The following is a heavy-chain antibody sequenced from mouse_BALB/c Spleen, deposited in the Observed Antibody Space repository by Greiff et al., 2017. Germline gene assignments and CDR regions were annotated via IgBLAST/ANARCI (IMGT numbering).Heavy chain of an antibody. CDR1: GYTFTDYN. D-gene: IGHD1-1*01. J-gene: IGHJ2*01. CDR2: INPNNGGT. V-gene: IGHV1-18*01. CDR3: ARDPYGSSLFDY. Sequence: EVQLQESGPELVKPGASVKIPCKASGYTFTDYNMDWVKQSHGKSLEWIGDINPNNGGTIYNQKFKGKATLTVDKSSSTAYMELRSLTSEDTAVYYCARDPYGSSLFDYWGQGTTLTVSS.